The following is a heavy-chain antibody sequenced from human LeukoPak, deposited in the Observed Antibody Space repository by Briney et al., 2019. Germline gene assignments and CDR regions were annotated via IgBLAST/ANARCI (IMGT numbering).Heavy chain of an antibody. D-gene: IGHD7-27*01. CDR1: GYTFTSYD. V-gene: IGHV1-8*01. J-gene: IGHJ4*02. Sequence: ASVKVSCKASGYTFTSYDFNWVRQATGQRPEWKGWMSPNSGDTGYAQKFQDRVTMTRNTSISTAYMELSSLRSDDTAVYYCARGPPNWGYDYWGPGTLVTVSS. CDR2: MSPNSGDT. CDR3: ARGPPNWGYDY.